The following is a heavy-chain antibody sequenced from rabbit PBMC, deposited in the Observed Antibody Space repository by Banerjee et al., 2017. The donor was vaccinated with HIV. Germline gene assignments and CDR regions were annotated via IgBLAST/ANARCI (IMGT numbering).Heavy chain of an antibody. J-gene: IGHJ4*01. CDR1: GIDFSSYG. Sequence: QSLEESGGDLVKPGASLKLSCKASGIDFSSYGISWVRQAPGKGLEWIACIYAGSSGSTYYASWAKGRFTLSKTSSTTVTLQMTSLTAADTATYFCARDLAGVTGWNFGLWGPGTLVTVS. D-gene: IGHD4-1*01. CDR2: IYAGSSGST. V-gene: IGHV1S40*01. CDR3: ARDLAGVTGWNFGL.